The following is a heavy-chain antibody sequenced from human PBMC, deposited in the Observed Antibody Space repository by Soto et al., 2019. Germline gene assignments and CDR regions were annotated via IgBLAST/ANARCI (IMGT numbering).Heavy chain of an antibody. CDR1: GVSVSSYY. Sequence: SETLSLTCAVSGVSVSSYYWTWIRQPPGKGLEWLGYIYDSGSINYNPSLKSRALVSVDTSKNQFSLRLDSLTAADTAVYYCARGGVAVTDKAPYYFDSWGQGSLVTVSS. D-gene: IGHD2-21*02. V-gene: IGHV4-59*02. CDR3: ARGGVAVTDKAPYYFDS. CDR2: IYDSGSI. J-gene: IGHJ4*02.